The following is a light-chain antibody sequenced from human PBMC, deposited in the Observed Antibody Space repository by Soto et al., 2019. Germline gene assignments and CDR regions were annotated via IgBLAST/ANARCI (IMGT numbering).Light chain of an antibody. CDR1: QSISSY. CDR2: AAS. CDR3: QQSYSTPWT. Sequence: DIQMTQSPSSLSASLGHRVTITSGASQSISSYLNWYQQKQGKAPKLLIYAASSLQSGVPSRFSGSGYGTDFNLTISSLQTEDFATYYCQQSYSTPWTFGQGTKVDIK. V-gene: IGKV1-39*01. J-gene: IGKJ1*01.